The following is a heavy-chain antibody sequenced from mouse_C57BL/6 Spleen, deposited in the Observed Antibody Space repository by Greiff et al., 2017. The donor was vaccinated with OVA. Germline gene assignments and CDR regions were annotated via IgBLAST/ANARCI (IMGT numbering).Heavy chain of an antibody. Sequence: VQLQESGAELVKPGASVKMSCKASGYTFTTYPIEWMKQNHGKSLEWIGNFHPYNDDTKYNEKFKGKATLTVEKSSSTVYLELSRLTSDDSAVYYCARTHYGSSYGFAYWGQGTLVTVSA. J-gene: IGHJ3*01. D-gene: IGHD1-1*01. CDR3: ARTHYGSSYGFAY. CDR2: FHPYNDDT. V-gene: IGHV1-47*01. CDR1: GYTFTTYP.